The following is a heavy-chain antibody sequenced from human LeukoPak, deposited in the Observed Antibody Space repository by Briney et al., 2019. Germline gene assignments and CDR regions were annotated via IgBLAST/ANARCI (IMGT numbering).Heavy chain of an antibody. D-gene: IGHD6-13*01. Sequence: GGSLRLSCAASGFTFSSYWMHWVRQAPGKGLVWVSRINSDGSSTSYADSVKGRFTISRDNAKNTLYLQMNSLRAEDTAVYYCARERAGYWAFDIWGQGTMVTVSS. CDR3: ARERAGYWAFDI. CDR1: GFTFSSYW. V-gene: IGHV3-74*01. J-gene: IGHJ3*02. CDR2: INSDGSST.